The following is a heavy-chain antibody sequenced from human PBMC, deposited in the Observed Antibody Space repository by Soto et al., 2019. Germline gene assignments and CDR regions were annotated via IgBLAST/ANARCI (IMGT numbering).Heavy chain of an antibody. CDR3: AKYFYDILTGYGDY. V-gene: IGHV3-9*01. CDR2: ISWNSGSI. Sequence: EVQLVESGGGLVQPGRSLRLSCAASGFTFDDYAMHWVRQAPGKGLEWVSGISWNSGSIGYADSVKGRFTISRDNAKNSLYLQMNSLRAEDTALYYCAKYFYDILTGYGDYWGQGTLVTVSS. D-gene: IGHD3-9*01. CDR1: GFTFDDYA. J-gene: IGHJ4*02.